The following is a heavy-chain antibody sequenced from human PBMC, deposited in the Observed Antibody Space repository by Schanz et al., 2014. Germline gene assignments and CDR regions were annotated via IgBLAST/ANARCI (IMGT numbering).Heavy chain of an antibody. D-gene: IGHD6-13*01. CDR3: ARDGEAAAGCDY. CDR1: GYIFGSHG. V-gene: IGHV1-18*01. Sequence: QVQLVQSGAEVMKPGSSVKVSCKASGYIFGSHGMTWVRQAPGQGPELMGWISVYHGHTNYAEKVHGRVTMTTDTSTSTAYMELRSLISDDTAVYYCARDGEAAAGCDYWGQGTLVTVSS. J-gene: IGHJ4*02. CDR2: ISVYHGHT.